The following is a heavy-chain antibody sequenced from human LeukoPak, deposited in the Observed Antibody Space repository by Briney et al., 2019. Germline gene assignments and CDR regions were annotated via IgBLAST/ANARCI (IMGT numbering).Heavy chain of an antibody. Sequence: GGSLRLSCAASGFTFSNHRMDWVRQAPGKGLVWVSHLNSDGSDTIYADSVKGRFTISRDNAKNTLYLQMDSLRAEDTAVYYCARRGDSSGYYVSWGQGTLVTVSS. CDR2: LNSDGSDT. CDR3: ARRGDSSGYYVS. J-gene: IGHJ5*02. CDR1: GFTFSNHR. V-gene: IGHV3-74*01. D-gene: IGHD3-22*01.